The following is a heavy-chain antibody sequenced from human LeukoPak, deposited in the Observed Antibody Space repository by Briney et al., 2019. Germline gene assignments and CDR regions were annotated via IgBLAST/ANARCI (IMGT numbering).Heavy chain of an antibody. Sequence: GESLKISCKGSGYSFTSYWIGWVRQMPGKGLEWMGIIYPGDSDTRYSPSFQGQVTISADKSISTAYLQWSSLKASDTAMYYCARVHSRVVPAVPGRYYYYMDVWGKGTTVTVSS. J-gene: IGHJ6*03. V-gene: IGHV5-51*01. CDR3: ARVHSRVVPAVPGRYYYYMDV. D-gene: IGHD2-2*01. CDR2: IYPGDSDT. CDR1: GYSFTSYW.